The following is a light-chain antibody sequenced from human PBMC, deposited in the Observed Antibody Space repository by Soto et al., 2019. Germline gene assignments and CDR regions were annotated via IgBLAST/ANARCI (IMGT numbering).Light chain of an antibody. CDR3: QQYNTYWT. CDR1: QTISHW. CDR2: AAS. V-gene: IGKV1-5*01. J-gene: IGKJ1*01. Sequence: DIQMTQSPSTLSSSVGDRGTITCRASQTISHWLAWYQQKPGKAPKLLIFAASNLENGVPSRLSGSGSGTEFTLTITGLQPDDFATYYCQQYNTYWTFGQGTKVDI.